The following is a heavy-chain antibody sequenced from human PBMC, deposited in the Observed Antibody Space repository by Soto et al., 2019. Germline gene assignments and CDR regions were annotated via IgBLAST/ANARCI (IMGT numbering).Heavy chain of an antibody. CDR1: GYTFTSYY. J-gene: IGHJ4*02. Sequence: VASVKVSCKASGYTFTSYYMHWVRQAPGQGLEWMGIINPSGGSTSYAQKFQGRVTMTRDTSTSTVYMELSSLRSEDTAVYYCARDADYYDRSGLFGIYDYWGQGTLVTVSS. V-gene: IGHV1-46*01. CDR2: INPSGGST. CDR3: ARDADYYDRSGLFGIYDY. D-gene: IGHD3-22*01.